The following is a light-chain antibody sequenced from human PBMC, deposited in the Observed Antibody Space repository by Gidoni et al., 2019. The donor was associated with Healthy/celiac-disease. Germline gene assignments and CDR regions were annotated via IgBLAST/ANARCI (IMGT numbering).Light chain of an antibody. CDR1: SSDVGGYNY. V-gene: IGLV2-14*03. CDR2: DVS. Sequence: QSALTQPDSVSGSPGQSITISCTGTSSDVGGYNYVSWYQQHPGKAPKLMIYDVSNRPSGVSNRFSGSKSGNTAALTISGLQAEDEADYYCSSYTSSSTLVFGGGTKPTVL. CDR3: SSYTSSSTLV. J-gene: IGLJ2*01.